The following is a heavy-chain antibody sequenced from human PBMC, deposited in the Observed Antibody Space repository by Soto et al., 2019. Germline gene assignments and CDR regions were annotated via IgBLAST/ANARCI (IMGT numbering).Heavy chain of an antibody. CDR1: GFMFSSHG. Sequence: QVQLVESGGGVAQPGRSLRLSCAASGFMFSSHGMHWIRQAPGKGLEWVAVIWYDGSKKYYADSVKGRFTISRDNSKNTLYLQMNRLTVEDKAVYYCGPDTLDYWGQGTLVTVSS. J-gene: IGHJ4*02. CDR3: GPDTLDY. V-gene: IGHV3-33*01. CDR2: IWYDGSKK.